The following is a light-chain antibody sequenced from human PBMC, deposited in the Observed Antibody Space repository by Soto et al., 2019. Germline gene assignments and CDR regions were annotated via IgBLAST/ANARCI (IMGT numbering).Light chain of an antibody. Sequence: EIVLTQSPGTLSLSPGDRATLSCRASQSVSSSYLAWYQQKPGQAPRLLIYGASSRATGIPVRFSCSGSGTDFTLTISRLEPEDFAVYYCQQYGSSPLFGPGTRLEIK. CDR3: QQYGSSPL. CDR1: QSVSSSY. CDR2: GAS. J-gene: IGKJ5*01. V-gene: IGKV3-20*01.